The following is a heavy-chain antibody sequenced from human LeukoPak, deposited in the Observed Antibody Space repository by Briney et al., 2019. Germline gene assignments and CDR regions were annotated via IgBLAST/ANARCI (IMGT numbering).Heavy chain of an antibody. CDR3: AKELYFGSGSYPDY. CDR1: GFTFSSYG. D-gene: IGHD3-10*01. CDR2: ISHDGSDN. Sequence: QPGRCLRLSRAASGFTFSSYGMHWVRQAPGKGLEWVAVISHDGSDNHYADSVKGRFTISRDNSRNTVYLQMSSLRPEDTAVYFCAKELYFGSGSYPDYWGQGTLVRVSS. V-gene: IGHV3-30*18. J-gene: IGHJ4*02.